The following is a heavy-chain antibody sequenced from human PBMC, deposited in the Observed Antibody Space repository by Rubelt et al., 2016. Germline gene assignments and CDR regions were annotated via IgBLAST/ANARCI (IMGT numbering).Heavy chain of an antibody. D-gene: IGHD3-3*01. V-gene: IGHV3-23*01. CDR2: ISGSGGST. CDR3: AKVLNGYYDFWSGPSRKENMDDAFDI. Sequence: SSYGMHWVRQAPGKGLEWVSAISGSGGSTYYADSVKGRFTISRDNSKNTLYLQMNSLRAEDTAVYYCAKVLNGYYDFWSGPSRKENMDDAFDIWGQGTMVTVSS. J-gene: IGHJ3*02. CDR1: SSYG.